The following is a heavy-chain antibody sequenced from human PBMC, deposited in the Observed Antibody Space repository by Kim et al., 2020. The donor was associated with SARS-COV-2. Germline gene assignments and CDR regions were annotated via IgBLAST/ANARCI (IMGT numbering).Heavy chain of an antibody. J-gene: IGHJ4*02. Sequence: GGSLRLSCAASGFTFSNAWMSWVRQAPGKGLEWVGRIKSKTDGGTTDYAAPVKGRFTISRDDSKNTLYLQMNSLKTEDTAVYYCTTHPDNYDILTGYPPTFIDYWGQGTLVTVSS. V-gene: IGHV3-15*01. CDR3: TTHPDNYDILTGYPPTFIDY. CDR1: GFTFSNAW. CDR2: IKSKTDGGTT. D-gene: IGHD3-9*01.